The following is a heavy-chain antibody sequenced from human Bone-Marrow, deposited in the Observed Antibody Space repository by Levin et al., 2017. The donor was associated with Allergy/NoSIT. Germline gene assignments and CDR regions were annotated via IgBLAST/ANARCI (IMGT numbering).Heavy chain of an antibody. V-gene: IGHV3-30*03. CDR1: GFTFSTYG. CDR2: ISYDGSNK. D-gene: IGHD2-15*01. J-gene: IGHJ3*01. Sequence: GGSLRLSCAASGFTFSTYGIHWVRQAPGKGLEWVAAISYDGSNKYYADSVKGRFTISRDNSKNTLYLQMNSLRAEDTAVFYCARDGLQYCSGAGCPGSAFDFWGQGTMVTVSS. CDR3: ARDGLQYCSGAGCPGSAFDF.